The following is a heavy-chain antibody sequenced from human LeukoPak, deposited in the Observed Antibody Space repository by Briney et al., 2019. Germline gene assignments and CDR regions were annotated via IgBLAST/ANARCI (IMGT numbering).Heavy chain of an antibody. D-gene: IGHD3/OR15-3a*01. V-gene: IGHV4-30-2*01. J-gene: IGHJ4*02. Sequence: SETLSLTCAVSGGSISSGGYSWRWLRQPPGKGLEWIGYIYHSGSTYYNPSLKSRVTISVDRSKNQFSLKLSSVTAADTAVYYCARSRTGYYVDFDYWGQGTLVTVSS. CDR3: ARSRTGYYVDFDY. CDR1: GGSISSGGYS. CDR2: IYHSGST.